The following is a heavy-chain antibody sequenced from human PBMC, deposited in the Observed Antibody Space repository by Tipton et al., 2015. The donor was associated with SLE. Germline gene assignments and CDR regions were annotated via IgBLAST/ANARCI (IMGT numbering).Heavy chain of an antibody. Sequence: TLSLTCTLSDGSISSYYWSWIRQPPGKGLEWIGYIYYSGGSNYNPSLKSRVTISVDTSKNQFSLKLSSVTAADTAVYYCASRVITIFGIEDAFDIWGQGTMVTVSS. J-gene: IGHJ3*02. CDR1: DGSISSYY. V-gene: IGHV4-59*01. CDR2: IYYSGGS. D-gene: IGHD3-3*01. CDR3: ASRVITIFGIEDAFDI.